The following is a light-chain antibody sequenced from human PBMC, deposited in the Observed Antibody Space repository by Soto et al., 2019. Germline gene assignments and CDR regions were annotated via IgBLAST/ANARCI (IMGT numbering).Light chain of an antibody. CDR2: LGS. V-gene: IGKV2-28*01. CDR1: QSLLHSNGYNY. J-gene: IGKJ1*01. Sequence: DIVMTQSPLSLPVTPGEPASISCRSSQSLLHSNGYNYLNWFVQKPGQSPQLLTYLGSERASGDSGRISGGGTGTDFTLKISRVEADDVGIYYCMQALQSPPWTFGQGTKVEIK. CDR3: MQALQSPPWT.